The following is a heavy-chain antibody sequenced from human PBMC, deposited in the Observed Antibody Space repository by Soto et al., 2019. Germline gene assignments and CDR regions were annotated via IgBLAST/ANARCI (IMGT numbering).Heavy chain of an antibody. Sequence: GASVKVSCKASGYTFTSYYMHWVRQAPGQGLEWMGIINPSGGSASYAQKFQGRVTMTRDTSTSTVYMELSSLRSEDTAVYYCASPVTTAAFDIWGQGTMVTVSS. CDR3: ASPVTTAAFDI. CDR1: GYTFTSYY. CDR2: INPSGGSA. D-gene: IGHD4-17*01. J-gene: IGHJ3*02. V-gene: IGHV1-46*01.